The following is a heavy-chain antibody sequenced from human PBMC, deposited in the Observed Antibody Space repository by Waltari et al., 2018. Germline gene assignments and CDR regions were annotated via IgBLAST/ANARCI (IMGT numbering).Heavy chain of an antibody. CDR3: ARDRGHYYGSGSYDY. CDR1: GGSFSGYY. V-gene: IGHV4-34*01. Sequence: QVQLQQWGAGLLKPSETLSLTCAVYGGSFSGYYWSWIRQPPGKGLEWIGEINHSGSTNYNPSLKSRVTISVDTSKNQFSLKLSSVTAADTAVYYCARDRGHYYGSGSYDYWGQGTLVTVSS. D-gene: IGHD3-10*01. CDR2: INHSGST. J-gene: IGHJ4*02.